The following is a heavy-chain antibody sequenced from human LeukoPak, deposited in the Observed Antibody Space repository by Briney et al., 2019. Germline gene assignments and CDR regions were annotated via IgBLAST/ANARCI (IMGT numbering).Heavy chain of an antibody. J-gene: IGHJ6*03. Sequence: GASVKVSCKASGYTFTGYYMHWVRQAPGQGLEWVGWINPNSGGTNYAQKFQGRVTMTRDTSISTAYMELSRLRSDDTAVYYCARDGQYSSSSRRYYYYMDVWGKGTTVTVSS. V-gene: IGHV1-2*02. CDR3: ARDGQYSSSSRRYYYYMDV. CDR1: GYTFTGYY. D-gene: IGHD6-6*01. CDR2: INPNSGGT.